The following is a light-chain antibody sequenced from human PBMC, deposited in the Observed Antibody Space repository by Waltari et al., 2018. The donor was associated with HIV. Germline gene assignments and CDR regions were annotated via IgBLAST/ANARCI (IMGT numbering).Light chain of an antibody. CDR1: DSYFGFYNF. V-gene: IGLV2-14*01. CDR2: KVD. CDR3: ASYTANDTVL. Sequence: SGLTQPASVSAFPGQSITISCTGADSYFGFYNFVSCYHQYPGKVPKVILSKVDSRASGVSDRFSGSKSGNTASLRISGLRTEDEGVYFCASYTANDTVLFAGGTTVTVL. J-gene: IGLJ3*02.